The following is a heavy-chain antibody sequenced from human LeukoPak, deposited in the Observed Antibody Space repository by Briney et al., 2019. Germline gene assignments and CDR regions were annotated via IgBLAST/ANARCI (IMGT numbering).Heavy chain of an antibody. CDR3: ARDNSGGDPWLDS. D-gene: IGHD2-21*01. J-gene: IGHJ5*01. CDR1: GGSIGSYN. CDR2: IYTNGST. V-gene: IGHV4-4*07. Sequence: PSETLSLTCTVSGGSIGSYNWSWIRQPAGKGLEWIGRIYTNGSTNYNPSLKSRVTMSVDTSKNQCSLKLSSVTAADTAVYYCARDNSGGDPWLDSWGQGTLVTVTS.